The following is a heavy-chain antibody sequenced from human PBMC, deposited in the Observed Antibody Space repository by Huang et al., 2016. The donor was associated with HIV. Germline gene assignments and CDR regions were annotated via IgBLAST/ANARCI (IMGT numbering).Heavy chain of an antibody. V-gene: IGHV3-21*02. CDR2: ISRNGNYI. CDR3: ARVDAAANMMGVDL. Sequence: EVRLVESGGGLVHPGGSLRLSFVVSGFDFSYYGMYWGRQNAGKGLEWGASISRNGNYIYYSDSVKGRFTIFRDNAKKAVSLQMNILGAEDTAVYFCARVDAAANMMGVDLWGRGSLVTVSS. CDR1: GFDFSYYG. J-gene: IGHJ4*02. D-gene: IGHD2-2*01.